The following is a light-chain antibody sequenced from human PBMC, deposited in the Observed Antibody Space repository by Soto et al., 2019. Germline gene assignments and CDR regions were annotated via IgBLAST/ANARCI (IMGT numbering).Light chain of an antibody. J-gene: IGKJ5*01. CDR1: QTVSSY. V-gene: IGKV3-11*01. CDR2: DAS. Sequence: EIVLTQSPATLSLSPGERATLFCRASQTVSSYLVWYQQKPGQPPRLLIYDASNRATGVPARFSGSGSGTDFTLTISRLEPEDFAVYYCQQRSDWPITFGQGTRLEIK. CDR3: QQRSDWPIT.